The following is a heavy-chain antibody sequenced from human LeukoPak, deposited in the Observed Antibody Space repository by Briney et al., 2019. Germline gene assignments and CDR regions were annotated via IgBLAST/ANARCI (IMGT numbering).Heavy chain of an antibody. CDR3: AKDRRINWHKDAFDI. V-gene: IGHV3-30*02. D-gene: IGHD1/OR15-1a*01. CDR2: MPNDGTNN. J-gene: IGHJ3*02. Sequence: GGSLRLSCAASGFTFSSYGMHWVRQAPGKGLEWVAFMPNDGTNNYYADSVKGRFTISRDNSKNTLYLQMNSLRGEDTAVLYCAKDRRINWHKDAFDIWGQGTMVTVSS. CDR1: GFTFSSYG.